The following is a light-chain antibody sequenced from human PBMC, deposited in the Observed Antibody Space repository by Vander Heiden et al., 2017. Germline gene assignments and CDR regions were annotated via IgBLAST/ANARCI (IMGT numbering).Light chain of an antibody. V-gene: IGLV3-19*01. CDR3: NSRDSSGNHAV. CDR1: SLRIYY. CDR2: GKN. Sequence: SSELTQDPAVSVALGQTVRITCQGDSLRIYYASWYQQKPGQAPVLVIYGKNNRPSGIPDRFSGSSSGNTASLTITGAQAEDEADYYCNSRDSSGNHAVFGGGTKLTVL. J-gene: IGLJ2*01.